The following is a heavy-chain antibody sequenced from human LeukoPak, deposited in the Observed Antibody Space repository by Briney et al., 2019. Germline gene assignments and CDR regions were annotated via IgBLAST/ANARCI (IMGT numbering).Heavy chain of an antibody. Sequence: GGSLRLSCAASGFTFSSYSMNWVRQAPGKGLEWVSSISSSSSYIYYADSVNGRFTISRDNSKNTLYLQMNSLRAEDAAVYYCAKRAPIYGGSDYWGQGTLVTVSS. CDR2: ISSSSSYI. V-gene: IGHV3-21*04. J-gene: IGHJ4*02. CDR3: AKRAPIYGGSDY. CDR1: GFTFSSYS. D-gene: IGHD4/OR15-4a*01.